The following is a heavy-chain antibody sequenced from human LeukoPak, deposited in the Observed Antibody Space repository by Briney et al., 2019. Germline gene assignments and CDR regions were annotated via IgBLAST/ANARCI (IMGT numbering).Heavy chain of an antibody. D-gene: IGHD4-17*01. CDR1: GYTFTGYY. CDR3: ASTAGDYDYGYYFDY. Sequence: ASVKVSCKASGYTFTGYYMHWVRQAPGQGLEWMGWINPNSGGTNYAQKFQGRVTMTRDTPISTAYMELSRLRSDDTAVYYCASTAGDYDYGYYFDYWGQGTLVTVSS. V-gene: IGHV1-2*02. J-gene: IGHJ4*02. CDR2: INPNSGGT.